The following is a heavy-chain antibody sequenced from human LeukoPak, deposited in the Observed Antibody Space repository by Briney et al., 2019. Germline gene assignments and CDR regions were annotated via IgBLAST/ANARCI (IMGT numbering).Heavy chain of an antibody. D-gene: IGHD2-15*01. CDR1: GFTFSSSA. V-gene: IGHV3-23*01. CDR3: AKQLGYCSDGSCYFPY. Sequence: GGSLRLYCAASGFTFSSSAMSWVRQAPGKGLEWVSAISNNGGYTYYADSVQGRFTISRDNSKSTLCLQMNSLRAEDTAVYYCAKQLGYCSDGSCYFPYWGQGTLVTVSS. J-gene: IGHJ4*02. CDR2: ISNNGGYT.